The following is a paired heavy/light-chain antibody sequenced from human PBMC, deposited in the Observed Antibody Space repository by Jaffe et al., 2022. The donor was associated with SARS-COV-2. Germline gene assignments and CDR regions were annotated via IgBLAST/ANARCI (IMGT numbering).Light chain of an antibody. V-gene: IGKV1-39*01. CDR1: QSISKY. CDR3: QQSYNSPPWT. Sequence: DIQMTQSPSSLSASVGDRVTITCRASQSISKYLNWYQQRPGKALKLLIYASSTLQRGVPSRFSGSGSGTDFTLVISNLQPDDFATYYCQQSYNSPPWTFGQGTKVDI. CDR2: ASS. J-gene: IGKJ1*01.
Heavy chain of an antibody. CDR1: GFTFSKYW. D-gene: IGHD2-21*01. Sequence: EVQLVESGGGLVQPGGSLRLSCAASGFTFSKYWMNWVRQTPGKGLEWVANIKQDGSEKYFVDSVKGRFTISRDNAKNALYLQLNSLRAEDTAIYYCATGGGWGSTPFDYWGQGSLVTVSS. CDR3: ATGGGWGSTPFDY. J-gene: IGHJ4*02. CDR2: IKQDGSEK. V-gene: IGHV3-7*03.